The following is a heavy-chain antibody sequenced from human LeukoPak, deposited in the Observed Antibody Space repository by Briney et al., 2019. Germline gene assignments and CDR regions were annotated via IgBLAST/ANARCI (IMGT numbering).Heavy chain of an antibody. CDR2: ISTTT. CDR3: AKPIGPRYGDYHNSCFDS. D-gene: IGHD4-17*01. CDR1: GFTFSSYA. J-gene: IGHJ5*01. V-gene: IGHV3-23*01. Sequence: GGSLRLSCAASGFTFSSYAMSWIRQAPAKGLEWVSAISTTTYYADFVEGRFTISRDNSKNTLYLQMNSLRAEDTAVYYCAKPIGPRYGDYHNSCFDSWGQGTLVTVSS.